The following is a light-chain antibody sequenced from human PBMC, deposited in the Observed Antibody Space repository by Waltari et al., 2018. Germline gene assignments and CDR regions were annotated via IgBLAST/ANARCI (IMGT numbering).Light chain of an antibody. CDR1: SSDVGSYDL. Sequence: QSALTQPASVSGSPGQSITIPCTGTSSDVGSYDLVSWYQQHPGKAPKLMIYEVNKRPSGVSHRFSGSRSGNTASLTISGLQAEDEADYHCCSYAGNCTVVFGGGTKLTVL. CDR2: EVN. V-gene: IGLV2-23*02. J-gene: IGLJ2*01. CDR3: CSYAGNCTVV.